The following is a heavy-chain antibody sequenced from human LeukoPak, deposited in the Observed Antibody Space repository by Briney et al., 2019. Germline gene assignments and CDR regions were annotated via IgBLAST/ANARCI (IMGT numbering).Heavy chain of an antibody. Sequence: ASVKVSCKASGYTLTGYYMHWVRQAPGQGLEWMGWINPNSGGTNYAQKFQGRVTMTRDTSISTAYMELSRLRSDDTAVYYCARAGVTTTLGYYYGMDVWGQGTTVTVSS. V-gene: IGHV1-2*02. J-gene: IGHJ6*02. CDR3: ARAGVTTTLGYYYGMDV. D-gene: IGHD4-11*01. CDR2: INPNSGGT. CDR1: GYTLTGYY.